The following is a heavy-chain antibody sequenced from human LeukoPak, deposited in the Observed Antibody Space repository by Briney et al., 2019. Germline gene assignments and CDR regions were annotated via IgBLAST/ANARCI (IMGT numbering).Heavy chain of an antibody. J-gene: IGHJ6*04. CDR3: AKDVGYCSSTSCRNYYGMDV. Sequence: GGSLRLSCAASGFTFSSYGMHWVRQAPGKGLEWVAVISYDGSNKYYADSVKGRFTISRDNSKNTLYLQMNSLRAEDTAVYYCAKDVGYCSSTSCRNYYGMDVWGKGTTVTVSS. CDR2: ISYDGSNK. V-gene: IGHV3-30*18. D-gene: IGHD2-2*01. CDR1: GFTFSSYG.